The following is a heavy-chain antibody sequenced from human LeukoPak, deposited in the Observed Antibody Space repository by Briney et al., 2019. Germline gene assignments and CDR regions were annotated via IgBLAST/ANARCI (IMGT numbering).Heavy chain of an antibody. V-gene: IGHV3-49*04. CDR1: GFTFGDYA. CDR3: TRDQPADY. J-gene: IGHJ4*02. Sequence: GGSLRLSCTASGFTFGDYAISWVRQAPGKGLEWVGFIRSKAYGGTTEYAASVKGRFTISRDDSKSIAYLQMNSLKTEDTAVYYCTRDQPADYWGQGTLVTVSS. CDR2: IRSKAYGGTT.